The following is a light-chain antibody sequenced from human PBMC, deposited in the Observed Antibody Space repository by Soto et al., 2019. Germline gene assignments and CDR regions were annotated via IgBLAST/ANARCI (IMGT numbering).Light chain of an antibody. CDR1: QSVTSSY. Sequence: IAMTQSPATLSESPVVRPILSCRASQSVTSSYLAWYQQKPGQAPKLLMYGASIRTTGIPDRFSGSGSGTDFTLTISRLEPEDFAVYYCQQYGRSGTFGQGTKVDI. CDR2: GAS. CDR3: QQYGRSGT. J-gene: IGKJ1*01. V-gene: IGKV3-20*01.